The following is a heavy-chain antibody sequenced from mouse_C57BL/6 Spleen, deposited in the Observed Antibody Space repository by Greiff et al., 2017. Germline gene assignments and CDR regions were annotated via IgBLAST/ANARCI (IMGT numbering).Heavy chain of an antibody. D-gene: IGHD3-3*01. J-gene: IGHJ4*01. CDR3: ARDGQMDY. V-gene: IGHV1-7*01. CDR1: GYTFTGYW. CDR2: INPSSGYT. Sequence: VQLQQSGAELAKPGASVKLSCKASGYTFTGYWMHWVKQRPGKGLEWIGDINPSSGYTTYNQKFKDKATLTADKSSSTAYMQLSSLTYEDSAVYYCARDGQMDYWGQGTSVTVSS.